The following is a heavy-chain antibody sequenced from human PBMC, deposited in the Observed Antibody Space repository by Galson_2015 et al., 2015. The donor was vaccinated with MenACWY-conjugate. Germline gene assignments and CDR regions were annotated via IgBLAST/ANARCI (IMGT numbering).Heavy chain of an antibody. J-gene: IGHJ3*02. CDR3: VRPSAGYFGSGNHAFDI. Sequence: SETLSLTCNISGASISGSSYYWGWIRQPPGKGLGWIVSAYYRGSTYYKSSLKSRVTISLDASQNQVSLRLSSVTAADTAVYYCVRPSAGYFGSGNHAFDIWGPGTMVTVSS. CDR1: GASISGSSYY. CDR2: AYYRGST. D-gene: IGHD3-10*01. V-gene: IGHV4-39*01.